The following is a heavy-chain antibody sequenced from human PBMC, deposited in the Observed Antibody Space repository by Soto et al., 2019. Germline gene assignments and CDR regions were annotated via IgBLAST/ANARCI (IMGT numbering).Heavy chain of an antibody. CDR3: ARDSQRITIFGVVISYYYGMDV. J-gene: IGHJ6*02. Sequence: SVKVSCKASGGTFSSYAISWVRQAPGQGLEWMGGIIPIFGTANYAQKFQGRVTITADESTSTAYMELSSLRSEDTAVYYCARDSQRITIFGVVISYYYGMDVWGQGTTVTVS. CDR2: IIPIFGTA. D-gene: IGHD3-3*01. CDR1: GGTFSSYA. V-gene: IGHV1-69*13.